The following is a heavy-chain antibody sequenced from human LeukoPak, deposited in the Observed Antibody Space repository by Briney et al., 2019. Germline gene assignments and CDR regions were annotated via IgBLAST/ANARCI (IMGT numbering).Heavy chain of an antibody. Sequence: VQPGGSLRLSCAASGFTFSTYAMTWVRQAPGKGLEWVSGINSNGDEIYYADSVRGRFTISRDNSNNALYLQMDSLRAEDTAVYYCANWIGSSSRDYWGQGTLVTVSS. CDR2: INSNGDEI. CDR1: GFTFSTYA. J-gene: IGHJ4*02. V-gene: IGHV3-23*01. CDR3: ANWIGSSSRDY. D-gene: IGHD6-6*01.